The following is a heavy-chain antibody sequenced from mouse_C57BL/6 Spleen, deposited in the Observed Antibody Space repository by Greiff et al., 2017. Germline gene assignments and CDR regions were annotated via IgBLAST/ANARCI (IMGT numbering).Heavy chain of an antibody. CDR3: AREDYYGSSFDY. J-gene: IGHJ2*01. D-gene: IGHD1-1*01. Sequence: EVKLVESEGGLVQPGSSMKLSCTASGFTFSDYYMAWVRQVPEKGLEWVANINYDGSSTYYLDSLKSRFIISRDNAKNILYLQMSSLKSEDTATYYCAREDYYGSSFDYWGQGTTRTVSS. CDR1: GFTFSDYY. V-gene: IGHV5-16*01. CDR2: INYDGSST.